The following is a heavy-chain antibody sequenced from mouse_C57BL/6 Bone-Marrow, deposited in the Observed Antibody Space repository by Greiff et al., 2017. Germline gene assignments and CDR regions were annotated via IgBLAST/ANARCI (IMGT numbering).Heavy chain of an antibody. J-gene: IGHJ2*01. Sequence: QVQLQQPGAELVRPGSSVKLSCKASGYTFTSYWMDWVKQRPGQGLEWIGNIYPSDSETHYNQKFKDKATLTVDKSSSTAYMQLSSLTSEDSAVYYCARWDLNWDYWGQGTTLTVSS. CDR2: IYPSDSET. CDR1: GYTFTSYW. D-gene: IGHD4-1*01. CDR3: ARWDLNWDY. V-gene: IGHV1-61*01.